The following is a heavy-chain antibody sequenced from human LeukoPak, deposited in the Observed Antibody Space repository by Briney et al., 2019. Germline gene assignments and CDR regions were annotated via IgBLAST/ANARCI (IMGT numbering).Heavy chain of an antibody. CDR2: IYYSGST. J-gene: IGHJ4*02. V-gene: IGHV4-59*01. D-gene: IGHD5-12*01. CDR3: ARGTIKNLPPTGF. CDR1: GGSISSYY. Sequence: SETLSLTCTVSGGSISSYYWSWIRQPPGKGLEWIGYIYYSGSTNYNPSLKSRVTVSVDTSKNQFSLKLSSVTAADTAVYYCARGTIKNLPPTGFWSQGTLVTVSS.